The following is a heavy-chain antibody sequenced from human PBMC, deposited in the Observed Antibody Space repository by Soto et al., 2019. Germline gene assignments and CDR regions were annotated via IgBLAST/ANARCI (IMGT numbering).Heavy chain of an antibody. CDR3: ARGATTTTVGYYYYGMDV. CDR2: INPSDGTT. D-gene: IGHD4-4*01. V-gene: IGHV1-46*01. Sequence: GSSVKVSCKASGYSFRSYYLHWVRQAPGQGFEWLGIINPSDGTTNYAQKFQGRVTMTSDTSTSTVYMELSSLRSEDTAVYYCARGATTTTVGYYYYGMDVWGQGTKVPVS. J-gene: IGHJ6*02. CDR1: GYSFRSYY.